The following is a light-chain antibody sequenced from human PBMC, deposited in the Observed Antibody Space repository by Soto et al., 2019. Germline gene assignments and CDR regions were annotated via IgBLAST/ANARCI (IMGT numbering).Light chain of an antibody. V-gene: IGLV1-40*01. Sequence: QSVLTQPPSVSGAPGQRVTSSCTGSSSNIGAGYDVHWYQQFPGTAPKLLIYGNSNRPSGVPDRFSGSKSGTSASLAITGLQAEDEADYYCQSYDSSLSGVVFGGGTKVTVL. J-gene: IGLJ2*01. CDR3: QSYDSSLSGVV. CDR1: SSNIGAGYD. CDR2: GNS.